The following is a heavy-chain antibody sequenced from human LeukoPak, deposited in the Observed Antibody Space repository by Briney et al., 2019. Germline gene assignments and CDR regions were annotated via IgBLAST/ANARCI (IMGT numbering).Heavy chain of an antibody. Sequence: GGSLRLSCAASGFTFGSYEMNWVRQAPGKGLEWVSSISRSATTIYYADSVKGRFTISRDNAKNSLYLQMNSLRAEDTAVYFCAREGALTVTKDAFDIWGQGTMVTVSS. D-gene: IGHD4-17*01. CDR3: AREGALTVTKDAFDI. J-gene: IGHJ3*02. CDR2: ISRSATTI. V-gene: IGHV3-48*03. CDR1: GFTFGSYE.